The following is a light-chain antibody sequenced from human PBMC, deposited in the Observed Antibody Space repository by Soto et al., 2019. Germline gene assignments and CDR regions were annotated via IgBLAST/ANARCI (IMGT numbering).Light chain of an antibody. CDR3: QQSYSSSWT. V-gene: IGKV1-39*01. Sequence: DIQMTQSPSSRSASVGDRVTITCLASQSISNYLNWYQHKPGKAPKVLIYGASNLQSGVPSRFSGSGSGTDFTLTISSLQREDFATYFSQQSYSSSWTFGPGTKVDIK. J-gene: IGKJ1*01. CDR2: GAS. CDR1: QSISNY.